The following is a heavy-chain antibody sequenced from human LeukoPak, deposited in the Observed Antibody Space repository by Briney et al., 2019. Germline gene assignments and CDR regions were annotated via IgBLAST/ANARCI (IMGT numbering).Heavy chain of an antibody. CDR2: INHGGST. Sequence: SETLSLTCAFYGGSFSGYYWTWIRQPPGRGLEWIGEINHGGSTNYNPFLKSRVAISVDASKNQFSLKLTSVSAADTAVYYCARQNLNSSLYSFDYWGQGILVTVPS. J-gene: IGHJ4*02. CDR3: ARQNLNSSLYSFDY. CDR1: GGSFSGYY. D-gene: IGHD3-16*02. V-gene: IGHV4-34*01.